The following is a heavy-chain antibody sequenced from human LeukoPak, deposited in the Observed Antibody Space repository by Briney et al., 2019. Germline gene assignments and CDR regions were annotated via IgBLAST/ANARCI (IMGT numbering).Heavy chain of an antibody. Sequence: GGSLRLSCAASGFTFSSYGMHWVRQTPGKGLECVAFIRYDGGNQYYTDSVKGRFTISRDNSRNTIYLQMNGLRAEDTAVYYCAKDLRSRIAAAGAPDYWGQGTLVTVSS. CDR3: AKDLRSRIAAAGAPDY. CDR2: IRYDGGNQ. J-gene: IGHJ4*02. CDR1: GFTFSSYG. V-gene: IGHV3-30*02. D-gene: IGHD6-13*01.